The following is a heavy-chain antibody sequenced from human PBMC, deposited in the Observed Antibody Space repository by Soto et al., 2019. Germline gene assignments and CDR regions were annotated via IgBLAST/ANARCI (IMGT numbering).Heavy chain of an antibody. Sequence: GSLQLASAASGFTFRIYGMHGVRQAPGKGLEWVAVIRYDGSNKYYADSVKGRFTISRDNSKNTLYLQMNSLRAEDTAVYYCARSPEYYYDSSGYYLTTPDAFDIWGQGTMVTV. CDR3: ARSPEYYYDSSGYYLTTPDAFDI. V-gene: IGHV3-33*01. CDR1: GFTFRIYG. J-gene: IGHJ3*02. CDR2: IRYDGSNK. D-gene: IGHD3-22*01.